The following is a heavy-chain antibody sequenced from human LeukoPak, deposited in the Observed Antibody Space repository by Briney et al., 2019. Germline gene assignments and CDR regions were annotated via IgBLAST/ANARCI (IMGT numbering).Heavy chain of an antibody. D-gene: IGHD5-24*01. CDR3: ARGCRRDGYNY. J-gene: IGHJ4*02. V-gene: IGHV3-64*01. CDR2: ISSNGGST. Sequence: GGSLRLSCAASGFTFSSYAMHWVRQAPGKGLEYVSAISSNGGSTYYANSVKGRFTISRDNSKNTLYLQMGSLRAEDMAVYYCARGCRRDGYNYWGQGTLVTVSS. CDR1: GFTFSSYA.